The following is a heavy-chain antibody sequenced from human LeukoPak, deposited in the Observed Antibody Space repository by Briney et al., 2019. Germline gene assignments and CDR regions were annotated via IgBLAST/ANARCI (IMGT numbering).Heavy chain of an antibody. D-gene: IGHD3-3*01. CDR3: AKATYYDFWSGYYTGEISNWFDP. Sequence: GGSLRLSCAASGFTFSSYAMSWVRQAPGKGLEWVSAISGSGGSTYYADSVKGRFTISRDNSKNTLYLQMNSLRAEDTAVYYCAKATYYDFWSGYYTGEISNWFDPWGQGTLVTVSS. V-gene: IGHV3-23*01. J-gene: IGHJ5*02. CDR2: ISGSGGST. CDR1: GFTFSSYA.